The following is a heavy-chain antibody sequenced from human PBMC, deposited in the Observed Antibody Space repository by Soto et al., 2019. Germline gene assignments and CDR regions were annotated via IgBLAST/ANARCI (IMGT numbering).Heavy chain of an antibody. V-gene: IGHV1-2*02. CDR1: GYTFTGYY. CDR3: ARGRYQMISDGMDG. CDR2: VNPETRGT. D-gene: IGHD2-2*01. Sequence: QVQLVQSGADVKTPGASVRVSCKASGYTFTGYYVHWVREAPGQGLEWMGWVNPETRGTSYAQKLQGRVNLSKDPSINTAYLELSRLRFDAAAVYFCARGRYQMISDGMDGWGQGTTVTFSS. J-gene: IGHJ6*02.